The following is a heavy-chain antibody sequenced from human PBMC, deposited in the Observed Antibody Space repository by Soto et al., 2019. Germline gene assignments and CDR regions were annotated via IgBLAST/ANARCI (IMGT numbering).Heavy chain of an antibody. CDR2: INPNSGGT. CDR3: ARGGEIAVAGTIFYYYYGMDV. Sequence: ASVKVSCKASGYTFTGYYMHWVRQAPGQGLEWMGWINPNSGGTNYAQKFQGWVTMTRDTSISTAYMELSRLRSDDTAVYYCARGGEIAVAGTIFYYYYGMDVWGQGTTVTVSS. CDR1: GYTFTGYY. D-gene: IGHD6-19*01. V-gene: IGHV1-2*04. J-gene: IGHJ6*02.